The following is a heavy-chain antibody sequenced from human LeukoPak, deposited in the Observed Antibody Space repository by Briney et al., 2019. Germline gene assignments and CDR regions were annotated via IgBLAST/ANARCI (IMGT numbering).Heavy chain of an antibody. CDR1: GYSISSGYY. Sequence: SETLSLTCAVSGYSISSGYYWGWIRQPPGKGLGLIGIIYHRRSTYYNPSLKSRVTISVDTTKNQFSLKLRSVTAADTAVYYCARRGRDKARLGYYYYYMDVWGKGTTVTVSS. D-gene: IGHD6-19*01. CDR3: ARRGRDKARLGYYYYYMDV. V-gene: IGHV4-38-2*01. J-gene: IGHJ6*03. CDR2: IYHRRST.